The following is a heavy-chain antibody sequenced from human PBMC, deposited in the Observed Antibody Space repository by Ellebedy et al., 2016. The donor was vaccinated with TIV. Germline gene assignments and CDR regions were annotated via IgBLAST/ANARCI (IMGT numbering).Heavy chain of an antibody. CDR1: RISFSSYW. J-gene: IGHJ3*02. D-gene: IGHD3-10*01. CDR2: INRDGGET. V-gene: IGHV3-7*03. Sequence: GESLKISCAASRISFSSYWMTWVRQAPGKGLEWVANINRDGGETFYVDSVKGRFTISRDNAKNSLYLQMNSLRAEDTGVYYCATDGSYGEHFSPTHAFVTWGQGTMVIVSS. CDR3: ATDGSYGEHFSPTHAFVT.